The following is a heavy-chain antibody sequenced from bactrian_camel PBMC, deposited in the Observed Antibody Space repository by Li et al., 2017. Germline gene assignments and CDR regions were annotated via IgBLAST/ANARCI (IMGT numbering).Heavy chain of an antibody. CDR2: IHTGGNSP. V-gene: IGHV3S1*01. CDR3: AADLWGPDWCHQYGMGTGYRY. Sequence: QVQLVESGGGSVQAGGSLRLSCEISGYMYRGYCVGWFRQAPGKEREGVASIHTGGNSPDYADAVKGRFTIYEDRDKNTLYLQMNSLKPEDTAMYYCAADLWGPDWCHQYGMGTGYRYWGQGTQVTVS. J-gene: IGHJ4*01. D-gene: IGHD7*01. CDR1: GYMYRGYC.